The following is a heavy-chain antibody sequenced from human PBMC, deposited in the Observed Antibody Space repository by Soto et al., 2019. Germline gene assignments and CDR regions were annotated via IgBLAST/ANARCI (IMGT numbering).Heavy chain of an antibody. CDR1: GFTFRSYS. J-gene: IGHJ6*02. D-gene: IGHD2-15*01. Sequence: PEESLRLSCAASGFTFRSYSMNWVRQAPGKGLQWVSYISSSNRTINYADSVKGRFIISRDNAKNSLYLQMHSLRDEDTAVYYCAREGWPLLQTGMDVWGQGTTVTVSS. V-gene: IGHV3-48*02. CDR3: AREGWPLLQTGMDV. CDR2: ISSSNRTI.